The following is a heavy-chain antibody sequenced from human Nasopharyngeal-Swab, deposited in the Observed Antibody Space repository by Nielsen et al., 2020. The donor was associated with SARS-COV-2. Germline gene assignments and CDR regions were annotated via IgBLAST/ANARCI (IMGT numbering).Heavy chain of an antibody. V-gene: IGHV4-59*01. CDR1: GGSISSYY. J-gene: IGHJ4*02. Sequence: LRLSCTVSGGSISSYYWSWIRQPPGKGLEWIGYIHYSGSTNYSPSLKSRVTMSVDTSKNQLSLKLTSVTAADAAVYYCARDGVATIFDYWGQGTMVTVSS. D-gene: IGHD5-12*01. CDR2: IHYSGST. CDR3: ARDGVATIFDY.